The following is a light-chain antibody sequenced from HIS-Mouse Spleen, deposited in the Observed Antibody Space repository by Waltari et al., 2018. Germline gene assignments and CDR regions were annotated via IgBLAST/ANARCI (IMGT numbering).Light chain of an antibody. V-gene: IGKV1D-8*02. Sequence: AIWRTQSPSLLSAPTGNRVTIGCRRSQGISSYLAWYQQKPGKAPELLIYAASTLQSGVPSRFSGSGSGTDFTLTISCLQSEDFATYYCQQYYSFPPGTFGQGTKLEIK. CDR1: QGISSY. CDR3: QQYYSFPPGT. CDR2: AAS. J-gene: IGKJ2*02.